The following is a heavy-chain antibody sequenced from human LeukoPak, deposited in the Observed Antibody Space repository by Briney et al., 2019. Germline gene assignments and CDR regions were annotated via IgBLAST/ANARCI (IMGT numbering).Heavy chain of an antibody. V-gene: IGHV4-59*08. D-gene: IGHD3-10*01. CDR2: IYYSGST. Sequence: PSETLSLTCTVSGGSISSYYWSWIRQPPGKGLEWIGYIYYSGSTNYNPSLKSRVTISVDTSKNQFSLKLSSVTAADTAVYYCARHYSGSGSYYRYYYYYMDVWGKGTTVTISS. CDR3: ARHYSGSGSYYRYYYYYMDV. CDR1: GGSISSYY. J-gene: IGHJ6*03.